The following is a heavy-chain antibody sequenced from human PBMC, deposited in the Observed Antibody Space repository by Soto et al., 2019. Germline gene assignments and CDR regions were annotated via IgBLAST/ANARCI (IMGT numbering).Heavy chain of an antibody. Sequence: GASVKVSCKASGYTFTSYAMHWVRQAPGQRLEWMGWINAGNGNTKYSQKFQGRVTITRDTSASTAYMELSSLRSEDTAVYYCARDVKIRNIVVVPAAPDDYWGQGTLVTVPQ. J-gene: IGHJ4*02. V-gene: IGHV1-3*01. D-gene: IGHD2-2*01. CDR3: ARDVKIRNIVVVPAAPDDY. CDR1: GYTFTSYA. CDR2: INAGNGNT.